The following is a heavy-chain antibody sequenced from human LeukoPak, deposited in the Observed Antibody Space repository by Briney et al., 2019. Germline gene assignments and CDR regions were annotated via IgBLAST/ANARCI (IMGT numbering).Heavy chain of an antibody. CDR2: IRSKTDGGTT. V-gene: IGHV3-15*01. D-gene: IGHD6-19*01. J-gene: IGHJ6*03. Sequence: GGSLRLSCAVSGFTVSNAWMSWVRQAPGKGLEWVGRIRSKTDGGTTDYAAPVKGRFTISRDDSKNTLYLQMNSLRAEDTAVYYCAKDFRNSHSSGWWGYYYYYMDVWGKGTTVTISS. CDR3: AKDFRNSHSSGWWGYYYYYMDV. CDR1: GFTVSNAW.